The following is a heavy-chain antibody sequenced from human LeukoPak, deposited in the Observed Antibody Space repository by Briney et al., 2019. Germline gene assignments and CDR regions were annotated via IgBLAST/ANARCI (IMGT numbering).Heavy chain of an antibody. CDR1: GFTFSNYA. V-gene: IGHV3-23*01. D-gene: IGHD6-19*01. CDR2: ISDTSERL. CDR3: AKGPSGSSHHYFDY. Sequence: GGSLRLSCAASGFTFSNYAMTWVRQAPGKGLEWVSTISDTSERLTHADSVLGRFTVSRDNSKNTLFLQMESLRAEDSAVYYCAKGPSGSSHHYFDYWGQGTLVTVSS. J-gene: IGHJ4*02.